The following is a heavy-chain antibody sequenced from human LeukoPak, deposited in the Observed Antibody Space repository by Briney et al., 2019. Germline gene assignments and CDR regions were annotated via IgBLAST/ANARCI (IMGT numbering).Heavy chain of an antibody. V-gene: IGHV3-21*01. CDR2: ISSSSSYI. CDR1: GFTVSSNY. J-gene: IGHJ6*02. D-gene: IGHD3-10*01. CDR3: ARDGSGSYYLFYYYYGMDV. Sequence: GGSLRLSCAASGFTVSSNYMNWVRQAPGKGLEWVSSISSSSSYIYYADSVKGRFTISRDNAKNSLYLQMNSLRAEDTAVYYCARDGSGSYYLFYYYYGMDVWGQGTTVTVSS.